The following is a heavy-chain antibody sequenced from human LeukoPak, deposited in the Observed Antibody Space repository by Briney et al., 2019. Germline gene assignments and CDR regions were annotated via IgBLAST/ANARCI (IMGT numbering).Heavy chain of an antibody. CDR1: GFTFSNYA. Sequence: GGSLRLSCAASGFTFSNYAMTWVRQAPGKGLEWVSLISGSGDGTYYADSVKGRFTISKDNSKNTLYLQMNSLRAEDTAVYYCAKVSNSGWYWDFDYWGQGTLVTVSS. CDR3: AKVSNSGWYWDFDY. CDR2: ISGSGDGT. D-gene: IGHD6-19*01. V-gene: IGHV3-23*01. J-gene: IGHJ4*02.